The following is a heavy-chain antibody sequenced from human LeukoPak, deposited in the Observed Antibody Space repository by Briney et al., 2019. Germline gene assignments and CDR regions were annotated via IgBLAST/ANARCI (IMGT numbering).Heavy chain of an antibody. CDR2: IYYSGST. CDR3: ARHGGGGESYPRVFDY. V-gene: IGHV4-38-2*02. CDR1: GYSISSGYF. Sequence: SETLSLTCTVSGYSISSGYFWGWIRQPPGKGLEWIGYIYYSGSTNYNPSLKSRVTISVDTSKNQFSLKLSSVTAADTAVYYCARHGGGGESYPRVFDYWGRGTLVTVSS. J-gene: IGHJ4*02. D-gene: IGHD1-26*01.